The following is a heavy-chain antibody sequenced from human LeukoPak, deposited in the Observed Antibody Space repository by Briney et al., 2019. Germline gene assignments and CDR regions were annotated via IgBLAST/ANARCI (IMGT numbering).Heavy chain of an antibody. CDR2: ISAYNGNT. CDR1: GYTLTSDG. J-gene: IGHJ5*02. V-gene: IGHV1-18*01. Sequence: GASVKVSCKASGYTLTSDGISWVRPAPGQGLEWMGWISAYNGNTNYAQKLQGRVTMTTDTSTSTAYLNLRSLRSDDTSVYYCVTFLLYYYDRSGPAQGWFDPWGQGTLVTVSS. CDR3: VTFLLYYYDRSGPAQGWFDP. D-gene: IGHD3-22*01.